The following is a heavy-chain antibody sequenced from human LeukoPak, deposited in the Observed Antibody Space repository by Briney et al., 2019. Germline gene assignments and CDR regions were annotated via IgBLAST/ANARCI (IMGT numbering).Heavy chain of an antibody. D-gene: IGHD6-13*01. CDR2: INHSGST. Sequence: SETLSLTCAVYGGSFSDYYWSWIRQPPGKGLEWIGEINHSGSTNYNPSLKSRVTISVDTSKNQFSLKLSSVTAADTAVYYCATTVAAGRLNWFDPWGQGTLVTVSS. J-gene: IGHJ5*02. V-gene: IGHV4-34*01. CDR3: ATTVAAGRLNWFDP. CDR1: GGSFSDYY.